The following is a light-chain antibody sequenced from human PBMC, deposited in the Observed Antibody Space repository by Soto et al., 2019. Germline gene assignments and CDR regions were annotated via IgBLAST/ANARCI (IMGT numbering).Light chain of an antibody. Sequence: EIAMTQSSATLSVSPGERATLSCRASQSMSTELAWYQQIPGQPPRLLIYSASTRATGVPARFTGSGSGSEFTLTIIGLQSEDFAIYYCQQGHNWPLTFGQGTRLEI. CDR3: QQGHNWPLT. J-gene: IGKJ2*01. CDR1: QSMSTE. V-gene: IGKV3-15*01. CDR2: SAS.